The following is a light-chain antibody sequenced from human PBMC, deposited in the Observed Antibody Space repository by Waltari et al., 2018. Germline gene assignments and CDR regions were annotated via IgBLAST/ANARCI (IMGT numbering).Light chain of an antibody. CDR2: EVT. CDR1: SSDVGGYNY. V-gene: IGLV2-8*01. J-gene: IGLJ3*02. Sequence: QSALTQPPSASGSPGQSVTISCTGTSSDVGGYNYVSWYQQHPGKAPKLMIYEVTKRPSGVPVRFPGSKSGNTASLTVSGLQAEDEADYYCSSYAGSNKGVFGGGTKLTVL. CDR3: SSYAGSNKGV.